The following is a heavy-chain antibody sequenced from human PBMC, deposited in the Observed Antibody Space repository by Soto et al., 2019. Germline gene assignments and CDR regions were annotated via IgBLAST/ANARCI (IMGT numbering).Heavy chain of an antibody. V-gene: IGHV1-46*03. CDR2: INPSGGST. Sequence: VASVKVSCKASGYTFTSYYMHWVRQAPGQGLEWMGIINPSGGSTSYAQKFQGRVTMTRDTSTSTVYMELSSLRSEDTAVYYCARESYYGSGSSYYYYGMDVWGQGTTVTVSS. CDR3: ARESYYGSGSSYYYYGMDV. CDR1: GYTFTSYY. D-gene: IGHD3-10*01. J-gene: IGHJ6*02.